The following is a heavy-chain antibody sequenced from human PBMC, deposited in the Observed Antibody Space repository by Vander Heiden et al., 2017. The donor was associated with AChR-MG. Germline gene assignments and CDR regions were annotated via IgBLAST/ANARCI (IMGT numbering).Heavy chain of an antibody. CDR2: ISSSGTVI. J-gene: IGHJ6*02. Sequence: DVQLVESGVGLVQPGGSLRLPCAASGFSFTTYDRNWVRQTPGKGLEWVSYISSSGTVIYYADSVKGRFTISRDNAKSSLNLQMDSLRAEDTAVYYCARGEVIPAAEDYSYYYGLDVWGQGTTVTVSS. V-gene: IGHV3-48*03. D-gene: IGHD2-2*01. CDR3: ARGEVIPAAEDYSYYYGLDV. CDR1: GFSFTTYD.